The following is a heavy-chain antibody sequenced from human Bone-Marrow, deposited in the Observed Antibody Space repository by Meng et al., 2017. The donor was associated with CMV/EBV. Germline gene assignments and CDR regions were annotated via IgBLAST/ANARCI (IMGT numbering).Heavy chain of an antibody. D-gene: IGHD2-2*01. J-gene: IGHJ3*02. CDR2: IYYSGST. CDR3: ARDSSTSWGGDAFDI. V-gene: IGHV4-39*07. Sequence: SETLSLTCTVSGGSISSSSYYWGWIRQPPGKGLEWIGSIYYSGSTYYNPSLKSRVTISVDTSKNQFSLKLSSVTAADTAVYYCARDSSTSWGGDAFDIWGQGTMVTVSS. CDR1: GGSISSSSYY.